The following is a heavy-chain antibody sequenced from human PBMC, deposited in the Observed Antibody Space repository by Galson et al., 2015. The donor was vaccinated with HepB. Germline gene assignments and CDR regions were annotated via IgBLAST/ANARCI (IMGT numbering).Heavy chain of an antibody. V-gene: IGHV3-66*01. CDR3: LGRRSSGWYSFDY. Sequence: SLRLSCAASGFTVSSNYMSWVRQAPGKGLEWVSVIYSGGSTYYADSVKGRFTISRDNSKNTLYLQMNSLRAEDTAVYYCLGRRSSGWYSFDYWGQGTLVTVSS. CDR1: GFTVSSNY. J-gene: IGHJ4*02. D-gene: IGHD6-19*01. CDR2: IYSGGST.